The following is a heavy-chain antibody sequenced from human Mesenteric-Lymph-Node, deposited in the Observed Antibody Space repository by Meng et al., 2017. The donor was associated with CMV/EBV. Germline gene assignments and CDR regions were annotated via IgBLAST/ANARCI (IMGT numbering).Heavy chain of an antibody. J-gene: IGHJ6*02. CDR1: GFTFSTYA. Sequence: GESLKISCAASGFTFSTYALNWVRQAPGKGLEWVSYISSSGSTIYYADSVKGRFTISRDNAKNSLYLQMNSLRAEDTAVYYCAREPLEYYDFWSGYHHYYYYYGMDVWGQGTTVTVSS. CDR2: ISSSGSTI. D-gene: IGHD3-3*01. V-gene: IGHV3-48*03. CDR3: AREPLEYYDFWSGYHHYYYYYGMDV.